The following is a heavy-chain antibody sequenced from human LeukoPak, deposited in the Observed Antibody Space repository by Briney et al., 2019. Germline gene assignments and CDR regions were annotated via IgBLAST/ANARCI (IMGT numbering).Heavy chain of an antibody. Sequence: SVKVSCKASGGTFSSYAISWVRQAPGQGLEWMGGIIPIFGTANYAQKFQGRVTITADESTSTAYMELSSLRSEATAVYDGARVIEQWLENLWYYYYMDVWGKGTTVTVSS. V-gene: IGHV1-69*13. J-gene: IGHJ6*03. CDR1: GGTFSSYA. D-gene: IGHD6-19*01. CDR3: ARVIEQWLENLWYYYYMDV. CDR2: IIPIFGTA.